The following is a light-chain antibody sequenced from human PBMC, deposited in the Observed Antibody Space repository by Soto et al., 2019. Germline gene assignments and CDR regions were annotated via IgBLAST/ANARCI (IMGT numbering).Light chain of an antibody. CDR2: KAS. V-gene: IGKV1-5*03. J-gene: IGKJ4*01. CDR1: QSISNW. CDR3: QQYDSYPLA. Sequence: DIQMTQSPSTLSASVGDRVTITCRASQSISNWLAWYQQKPGKAPKYLIYKASNLQSGVPSRFSGGGSGPEFTLTISSLQPDDFATYYCQQYDSYPLAFGGGTRVDIK.